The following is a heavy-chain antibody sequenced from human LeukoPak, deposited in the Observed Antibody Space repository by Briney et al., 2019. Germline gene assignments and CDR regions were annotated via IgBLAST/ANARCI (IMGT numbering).Heavy chain of an antibody. CDR3: ARERDVFEYSSSAMDAFDI. V-gene: IGHV4-61*02. Sequence: PSGTLSLTCTVSGGSISSGSYYWSWIRQPAGKGLEWIGRIYTSGSTNYNPSLKSRVTMSVDTSKNQFSLKLSSVTAADTAVYYCARERDVFEYSSSAMDAFDIWGQGTMVTVSS. D-gene: IGHD6-6*01. CDR1: GGSISSGSYY. CDR2: IYTSGST. J-gene: IGHJ3*02.